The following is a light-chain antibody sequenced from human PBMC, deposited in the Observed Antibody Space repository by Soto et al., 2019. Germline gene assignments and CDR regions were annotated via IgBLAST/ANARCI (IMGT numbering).Light chain of an antibody. Sequence: IQMTQSPSTLSASVGDRVTITCQASQTISNWLAWYQQKPGKAPKLLIYKASTLGSGVPSRFSGSGSGTEFTLTISSLQPEDFATYYCQQYNSYSPLTCGGGTKGDIK. J-gene: IGKJ4*01. CDR1: QTISNW. CDR2: KAS. V-gene: IGKV1-5*03. CDR3: QQYNSYSPLT.